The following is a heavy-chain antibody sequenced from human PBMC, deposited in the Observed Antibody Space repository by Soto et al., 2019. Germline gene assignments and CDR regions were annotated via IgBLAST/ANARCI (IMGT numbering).Heavy chain of an antibody. CDR3: GKGFDLDGYSYYIDH. CDR1: GFTFDDYA. V-gene: IGHV3-43*01. Sequence: PGGSLRLSCAASGFTFDDYAMHWVRQVPGKALEWVSLISWDGENTFYADSVKGRFTISRDSSRNSLYLQMNGLRSEDSALYYCGKGFDLDGYSYYIDHWGQGTLVTVSS. CDR2: ISWDGENT. J-gene: IGHJ4*02. D-gene: IGHD5-18*01.